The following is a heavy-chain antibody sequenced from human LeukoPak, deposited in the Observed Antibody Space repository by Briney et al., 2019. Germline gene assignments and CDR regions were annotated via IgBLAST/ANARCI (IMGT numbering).Heavy chain of an antibody. J-gene: IGHJ4*02. CDR1: AFTFRTYA. V-gene: IGHV3-30-3*01. CDR2: ISYDGSNK. CDR3: AKALLGSSGWPYYFDY. Sequence: GGSLRLSCAASAFTFRTYAMHWVRQAPGKGLEWVAVISYDGSNKYYADSVKGRFTISRDNSKNTLYLQMNSLRAEDTAVYYCAKALLGSSGWPYYFDYWGQGTLVTVSS. D-gene: IGHD6-19*01.